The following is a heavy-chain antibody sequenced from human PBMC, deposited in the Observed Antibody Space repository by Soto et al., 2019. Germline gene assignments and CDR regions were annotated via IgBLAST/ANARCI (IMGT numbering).Heavy chain of an antibody. CDR1: GFSVSSTY. V-gene: IGHV3-53*01. CDR2: FYIGDHI. Sequence: PGGSLRLSCAASGFSVSSTYMSWVRQAPGKGLEWISVFYIGDHIKCADSVKGRFTIARDNPRNTLFLHMNSLRDEDTAVYYCVRDLQGHFGTDVWGQGTTVTVSS. J-gene: IGHJ6*02. CDR3: VRDLQGHFGTDV.